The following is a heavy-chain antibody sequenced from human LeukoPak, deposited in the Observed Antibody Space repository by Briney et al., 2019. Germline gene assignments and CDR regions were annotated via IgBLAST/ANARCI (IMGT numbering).Heavy chain of an antibody. V-gene: IGHV4-59*07. J-gene: IGHJ4*02. D-gene: IGHD4-17*01. CDR1: GGFISNYY. CDR2: ITYSGST. Sequence: PSDTLTLTCTVSGGFISNYYWSWIRQPTGKGLEWIRYITYSGSTNYKTSRRSQVTTSVDTSKNQCSLRLSAVTAAAPAWYYGARLGYGEYLFSSEYWGQGALVTVSS. CDR3: ARLGYGEYLFSSEY.